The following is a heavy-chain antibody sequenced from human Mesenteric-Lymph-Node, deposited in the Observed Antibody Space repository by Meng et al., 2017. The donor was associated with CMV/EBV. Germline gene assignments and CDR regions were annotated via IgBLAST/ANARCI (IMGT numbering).Heavy chain of an antibody. V-gene: IGHV3-53*05. D-gene: IGHD4-11*01. CDR2: IYTGGST. J-gene: IGHJ6*02. Sequence: GGSLRLSCAASGFTVSSNYMSWVRQAPGKGLEWVSVIYTGGSTYYSDSVKGRFTISRDNSKNTLYLQMNSLRAEDTAVYYCAKDMGSNYYYYYGMDVWGQGTTVTVSS. CDR1: GFTVSSNY. CDR3: AKDMGSNYYYYYGMDV.